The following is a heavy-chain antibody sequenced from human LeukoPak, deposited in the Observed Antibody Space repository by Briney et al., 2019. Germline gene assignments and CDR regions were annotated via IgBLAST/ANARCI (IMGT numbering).Heavy chain of an antibody. D-gene: IGHD3-16*01. V-gene: IGHV3-23*01. Sequence: GGSLRLSCAASGFSFRSHGMNWVRQAPGKGLEGVSGISPRGDITYYKESVRGRFTISRDNFKNMVSLQLNSLRAEDTAMYYCAKDDDWGRFNHWGQGTLVTVSS. J-gene: IGHJ1*01. CDR2: ISPRGDIT. CDR3: AKDDDWGRFNH. CDR1: GFSFRSHG.